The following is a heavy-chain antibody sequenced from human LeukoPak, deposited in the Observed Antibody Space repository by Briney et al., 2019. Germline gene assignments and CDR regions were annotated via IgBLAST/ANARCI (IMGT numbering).Heavy chain of an antibody. Sequence: PGGSLRLSCAASGFTFSSYGMHWVRQAPGKGLEWVAVISYDGSNKYYADSVKGRFTISRDNSKNTLYLQMNSLRAEDTAVYYCAKGSLLLWFGESQGDAFDIWGQGTMVTVSS. D-gene: IGHD3-10*01. CDR3: AKGSLLLWFGESQGDAFDI. V-gene: IGHV3-30*18. CDR2: ISYDGSNK. J-gene: IGHJ3*02. CDR1: GFTFSSYG.